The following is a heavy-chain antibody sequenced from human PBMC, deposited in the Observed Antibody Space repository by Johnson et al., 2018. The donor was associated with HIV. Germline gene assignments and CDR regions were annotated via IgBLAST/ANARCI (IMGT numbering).Heavy chain of an antibody. CDR1: GFTFSSYA. V-gene: IGHV3-30*04. CDR2: ISYDGSNK. D-gene: IGHD5-18*01. Sequence: QVQLVESGGGVVQPGRSLRLSCEASGFTFSSYAMHWVRQAPGKGLEWVAVISYDGSNKYYADSVTGRFTISRDTSKNTLYLHMNSLRAEDTAVYYCAKGGGQLWFYIAFDILGQGTMVTVSS. CDR3: AKGGGQLWFYIAFDI. J-gene: IGHJ3*02.